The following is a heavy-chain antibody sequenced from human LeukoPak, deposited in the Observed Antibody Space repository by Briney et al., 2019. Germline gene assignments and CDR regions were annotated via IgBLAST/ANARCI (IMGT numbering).Heavy chain of an antibody. Sequence: SETLSLTCTVSGGSISSYYWSWIRQPPGKGLEWIGYIYYSGSTNYNPSLKSRVTISVDTSKNQFSLKLSSVTAADTAVYYCARGLVDTAMVPLIYYYYYMDVWGKGTTVTISS. J-gene: IGHJ6*03. CDR1: GGSISSYY. D-gene: IGHD5-18*01. CDR3: ARGLVDTAMVPLIYYYYYMDV. CDR2: IYYSGST. V-gene: IGHV4-59*01.